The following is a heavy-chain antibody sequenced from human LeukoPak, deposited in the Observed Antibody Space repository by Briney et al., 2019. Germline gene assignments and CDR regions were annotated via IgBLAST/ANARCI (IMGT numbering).Heavy chain of an antibody. D-gene: IGHD4-17*01. CDR2: IYYSGST. CDR3: ARDWAYGDYGPHPIDY. J-gene: IGHJ4*02. Sequence: SETLSLTCTVSGGSFSRSNYYWGWIRQPPGKGLQWMGGIYYSGSTYYNPSLKSRVTISVDTSKNQFSLRLTSVTAADTAVYYCARDWAYGDYGPHPIDYWGQGTLVTVSS. CDR1: GGSFSRSNYY. V-gene: IGHV4-39*07.